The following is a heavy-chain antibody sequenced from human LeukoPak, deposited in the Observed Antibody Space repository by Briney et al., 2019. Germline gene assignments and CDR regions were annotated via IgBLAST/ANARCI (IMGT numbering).Heavy chain of an antibody. CDR2: ISTSSSYI. J-gene: IGHJ6*03. D-gene: IGHD6-19*01. CDR3: ARDTPKGVAGTDYYYYMDV. V-gene: IGHV3-21*01. Sequence: GGSLRLSCAASRFKFSNYNINWVRQAPGKGLEWVSSISTSSSYIYYADSVKGRFTISRDNAKNSLYLQMNSLRAEDTAVYYCARDTPKGVAGTDYYYYMDVWGKGTTVTVSS. CDR1: RFKFSNYN.